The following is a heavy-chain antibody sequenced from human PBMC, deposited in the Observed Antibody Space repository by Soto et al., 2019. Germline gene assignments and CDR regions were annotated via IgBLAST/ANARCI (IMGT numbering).Heavy chain of an antibody. CDR2: INPSGGST. CDR3: ARGGGVDGYCTNGVCYRNWFDP. J-gene: IGHJ5*02. Sequence: ASVKVSCEASGYTFTSYYMHWVRQAPGQGLEWMGIINPSGGSTSYAQKFQGRVTMTRDTSTSTVYMELSSLRSEDTAVYYCARGGGVDGYCTNGVCYRNWFDPWGQGTLVTVSS. CDR1: GYTFTSYY. V-gene: IGHV1-46*01. D-gene: IGHD2-8*01.